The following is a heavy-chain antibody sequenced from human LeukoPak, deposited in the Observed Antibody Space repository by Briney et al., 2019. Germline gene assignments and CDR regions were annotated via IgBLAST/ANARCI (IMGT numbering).Heavy chain of an antibody. Sequence: GGSLRLSCAASGLTFSSHWMHWVRQAPGKGLVGVSRINSDGSSTSYADSVKGRFSISRDNAKNTLYLQMNSLRAEDTAVYYCARGYCSSTSCYEEDAFDIWGQGTMVTVSS. CDR3: ARGYCSSTSCYEEDAFDI. J-gene: IGHJ3*02. V-gene: IGHV3-74*01. CDR1: GLTFSSHW. D-gene: IGHD2-2*01. CDR2: INSDGSST.